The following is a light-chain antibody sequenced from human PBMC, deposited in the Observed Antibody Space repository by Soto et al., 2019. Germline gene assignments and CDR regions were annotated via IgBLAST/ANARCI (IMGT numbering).Light chain of an antibody. V-gene: IGLV2-18*02. CDR1: SSDVGSYNR. J-gene: IGLJ1*01. Sequence: QSALTQPPSVSGSPGQSVTISCTGTSSDVGSYNRVSWYQQSPDTAPKLMIYEVSNRPSGVPDRFSGSKSGNTASLTISGLQAEDEGDYYCSSFTSSTTYVFGTGTKVTVL. CDR3: SSFTSSTTYV. CDR2: EVS.